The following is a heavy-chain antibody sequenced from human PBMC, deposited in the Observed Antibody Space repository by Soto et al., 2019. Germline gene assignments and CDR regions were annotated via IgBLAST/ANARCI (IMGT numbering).Heavy chain of an antibody. J-gene: IGHJ4*02. V-gene: IGHV3-7*03. CDR3: ARDFSLDY. CDR1: GFNFSTYW. CDR2: IKEDGSEK. Sequence: EVQLVESGGGLVQPGGSLRFSCAASGFNFSTYWMTWVRQAPGKGLEWVANIKEDGSEKYYVDSVKGRFTISRDNAKNSVYLQMNSLRAEDTAVYYCARDFSLDYWGQGTLVPVSS.